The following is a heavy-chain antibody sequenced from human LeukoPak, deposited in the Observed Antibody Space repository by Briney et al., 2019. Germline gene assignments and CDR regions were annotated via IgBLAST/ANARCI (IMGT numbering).Heavy chain of an antibody. CDR3: AKDFWGSSGSV. Sequence: GGSLRLSCAASGFTFSSYVMSWVRQAPGKGLEWVSGISDSGGSTYYADSVKGRFTISRGNSKNTLYLQMNSLRAEDTAVYYCAKDFWGSSGSVWGKGTTVTVSS. V-gene: IGHV3-23*01. CDR2: ISDSGGST. J-gene: IGHJ6*04. CDR1: GFTFSSYV. D-gene: IGHD3-3*01.